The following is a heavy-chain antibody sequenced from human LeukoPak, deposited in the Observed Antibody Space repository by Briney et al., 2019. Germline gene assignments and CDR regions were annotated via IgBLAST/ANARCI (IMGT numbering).Heavy chain of an antibody. CDR2: ISYDGSNK. CDR1: GFTFSSYA. Sequence: SGGSLRLSCAASGFTFSSYAMHWVRQAPGKGLEWVAVISYDGSNKYYADSVKGRFTISRDNSKNTLYLQMNSLRAEDTAVYYCAKNRREMATILVDYWGQGTLVTVSS. J-gene: IGHJ4*02. D-gene: IGHD5-24*01. V-gene: IGHV3-30-3*02. CDR3: AKNRREMATILVDY.